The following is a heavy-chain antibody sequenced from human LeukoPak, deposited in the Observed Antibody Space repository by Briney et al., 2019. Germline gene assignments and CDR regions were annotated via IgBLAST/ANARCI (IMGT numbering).Heavy chain of an antibody. CDR3: ARGYGDYDY. CDR2: INTDGSST. J-gene: IGHJ4*01. Sequence: GGSLRLSCAASGFIFSSYWMHWVRHAPGKGLAWVSRINTDGSSTSYADSVKGRFTISRDNAKNSLYLQMNSLRAEDTAVYYCARGYGDYDYWGHGTLVTVSS. D-gene: IGHD4-17*01. V-gene: IGHV3-74*01. CDR1: GFIFSSYW.